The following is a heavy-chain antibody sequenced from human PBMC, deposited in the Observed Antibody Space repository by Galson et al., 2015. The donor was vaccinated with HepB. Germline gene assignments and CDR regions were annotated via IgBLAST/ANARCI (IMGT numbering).Heavy chain of an antibody. D-gene: IGHD1-7*01. CDR2: ISSDGSNK. Sequence: LRLSCAASGFTFSSHGMHWVRQAPGKGLEWVALISSDGSNKYYADSVKGRFTISRDNSKNTLYLQMNSLTAEDTAVYYCAKVSGIAGTTNPDYWGQGTLVTVSS. CDR1: GFTFSSHG. V-gene: IGHV3-30*18. J-gene: IGHJ4*02. CDR3: AKVSGIAGTTNPDY.